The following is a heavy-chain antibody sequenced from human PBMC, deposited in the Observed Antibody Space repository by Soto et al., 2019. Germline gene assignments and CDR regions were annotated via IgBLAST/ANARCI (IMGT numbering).Heavy chain of an antibody. D-gene: IGHD6-13*01. CDR3: AKGPAAGHDY. J-gene: IGHJ4*02. CDR1: GGSFSGYY. V-gene: IGHV4-34*01. Sequence: QVQLQQWGAGLLKPSETLSLTCAVYGGSFSGYYWSWIRQPPGKGLEWIGEINHSGSTNYNPSLKXXVXIXXDTSKNQFSLKLSSVTAADTAVYFCAKGPAAGHDYWGQGTLVTVSS. CDR2: INHSGST.